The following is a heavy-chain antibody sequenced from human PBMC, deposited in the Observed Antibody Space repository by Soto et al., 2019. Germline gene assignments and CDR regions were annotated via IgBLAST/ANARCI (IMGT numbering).Heavy chain of an antibody. CDR2: IYYSGST. V-gene: IGHV4-30-4*01. CDR3: ARVRTLTERWLQLYYFDY. D-gene: IGHD1-1*01. CDR1: GGSISSGDYY. J-gene: IGHJ4*02. Sequence: SETLSLTCTVSGGSISSGDYYWSWIRQPPGKGLEWIGYIYYSGSTYYNPSLKSRVTISVDTSKNQFPLKLSSVTAADTAVYYCARVRTLTERWLQLYYFDYWGQGTLVTVSS.